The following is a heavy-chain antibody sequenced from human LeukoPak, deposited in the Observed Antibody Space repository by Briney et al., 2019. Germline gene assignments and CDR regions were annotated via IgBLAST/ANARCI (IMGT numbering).Heavy chain of an antibody. D-gene: IGHD3-22*01. CDR2: IIPILGIA. CDR3: ARQAAALSSYYYDSSGYPSDY. CDR1: GGTFSSYA. V-gene: IGHV1-69*04. J-gene: IGHJ4*02. Sequence: SVKVSCKASGGTFSSYAISWVRQAPGQGLELMGRIIPILGIANYAQKFQGRVTITAAKSTSTAYMELSSLRSEDTAVYYCARQAAALSSYYYDSSGYPSDYWGQGTLVTVSS.